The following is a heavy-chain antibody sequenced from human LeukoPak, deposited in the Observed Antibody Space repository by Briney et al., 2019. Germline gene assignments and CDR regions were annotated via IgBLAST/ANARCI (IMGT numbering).Heavy chain of an antibody. CDR3: TRRESFLWWFDP. V-gene: IGHV3-73*01. J-gene: IGHJ5*02. CDR2: IRSKANSYAT. D-gene: IGHD3-16*01. Sequence: PGGSLRLSCAASGFTFSGSVMHWVRQASGKGLEWVGRIRSKANSYATAYAASVKGRSTTSRDDSKNTAYLQMNSLKTEDTAMYYCTRRESFLWWFDPWGQGTLVTVSS. CDR1: GFTFSGSV.